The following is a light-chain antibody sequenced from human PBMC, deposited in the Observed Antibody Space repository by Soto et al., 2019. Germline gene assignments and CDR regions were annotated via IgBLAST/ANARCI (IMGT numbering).Light chain of an antibody. CDR1: SSDVGGYNL. CDR2: DVS. J-gene: IGLJ1*01. V-gene: IGLV2-11*01. Sequence: QSALTQPRSVSGSPGQSVTISCTGTSSDVGGYNLVSWYQQHPGKAPKLMIYDVSKRPSGVPDRFSGSKSGNTASLTISGLQAEDEADYYCYSYAGSYTFHVFGTGTKVTVL. CDR3: YSYAGSYTFHV.